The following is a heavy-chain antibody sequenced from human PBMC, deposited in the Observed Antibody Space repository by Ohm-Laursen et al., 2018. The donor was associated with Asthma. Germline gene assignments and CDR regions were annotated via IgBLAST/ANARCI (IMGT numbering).Heavy chain of an antibody. D-gene: IGHD3-9*01. CDR1: GFTFSDYY. CDR2: ISSSSSYT. J-gene: IGHJ4*02. V-gene: IGHV3-11*06. CDR3: ARDNYGILTGYYNDFDY. Sequence: SLRLSCTASGFTFSDYYMSWIRQAPGKGLEWVSYISSSSSYTNYADSVKGRFTISRDNARNSLYLQMDRLRAEDTAVYYCARDNYGILTGYYNDFDYWGQGTLVTVSS.